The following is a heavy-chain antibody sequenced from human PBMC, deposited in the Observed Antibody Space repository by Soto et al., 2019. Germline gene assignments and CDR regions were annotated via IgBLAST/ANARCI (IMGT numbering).Heavy chain of an antibody. CDR2: IYYSGST. D-gene: IGHD2-15*01. J-gene: IGHJ6*02. CDR3: AREEGGDYYYYGMDV. Sequence: SETLSLTCTVSGGSISSGGYYWSWIRQHPGKGPEWIGYIYYSGSTYYNPSLKSRVTISVDTSKNQFSLKLSSVTAADTAVYYCAREEGGDYYYYGMDVWGQGTTVTVSS. V-gene: IGHV4-31*03. CDR1: GGSISSGGYY.